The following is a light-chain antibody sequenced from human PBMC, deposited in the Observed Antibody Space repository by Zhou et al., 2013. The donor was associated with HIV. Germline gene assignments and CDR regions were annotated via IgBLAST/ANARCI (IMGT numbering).Light chain of an antibody. Sequence: QSVLTQPPSVSAAPGQKVTISCSGSSSNVGNNFVSWYQQLPGTAPKLVIYDNNKRPSGIPDRFSGSQSGTSATLGITGVQTGDEAYYYCGTWDSSLSTEVFGGGTKLTVL. CDR1: SSNVGNNF. J-gene: IGLJ3*02. CDR3: GTWDSSLSTEV. V-gene: IGLV1-51*01. CDR2: DNN.